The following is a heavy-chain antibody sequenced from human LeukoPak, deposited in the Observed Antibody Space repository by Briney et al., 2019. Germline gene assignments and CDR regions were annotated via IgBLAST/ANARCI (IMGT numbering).Heavy chain of an antibody. Sequence: GGSLRLSCAASGFTFSSYGMSWVRQAPGKGLEWVSAISGSGGSTYYADSVKGRFTISRDNSKNTLYLQMNSLRAEDTGIYYCARDHRFGEYTRWGQGTLVTVSS. CDR2: ISGSGGST. CDR1: GFTFSSYG. V-gene: IGHV3-23*01. J-gene: IGHJ4*02. CDR3: ARDHRFGEYTR. D-gene: IGHD3-10*01.